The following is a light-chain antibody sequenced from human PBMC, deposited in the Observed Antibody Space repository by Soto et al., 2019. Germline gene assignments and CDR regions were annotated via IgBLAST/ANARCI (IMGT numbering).Light chain of an antibody. CDR2: GNK. J-gene: IGLJ2*01. CDR3: QSYDNDMSCAL. V-gene: IGLV1-40*01. CDR1: TSNIGAGYD. Sequence: QSVLTQPPSVSGAPGQRVIISCTGSTSNIGAGYDVHWYQHLPGMAPKLLIYGNKNRPSGVPDRFSGSKSGTSASLAITGLQAEDEGDYYCQSYDNDMSCALFGGGTKLTVL.